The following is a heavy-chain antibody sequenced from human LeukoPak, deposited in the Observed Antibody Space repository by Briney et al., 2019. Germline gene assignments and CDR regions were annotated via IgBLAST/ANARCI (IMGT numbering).Heavy chain of an antibody. J-gene: IGHJ3*02. CDR2: XXXXGST. Sequence: SETLSLTCTVSGGSISSYYWGWIRQPLGKGLEWIGXXXXXGSTYYNPSLKSRVTISVDTSKNQFSLKLSSVTAADTAVYYCAXPRITMVRGGVRXXFDIWGQGTMVTVSS. D-gene: IGHD3-10*01. V-gene: IGHV4-39*01. CDR3: AXPRITMVRGGVRXXFDI. CDR1: GGSISSYY.